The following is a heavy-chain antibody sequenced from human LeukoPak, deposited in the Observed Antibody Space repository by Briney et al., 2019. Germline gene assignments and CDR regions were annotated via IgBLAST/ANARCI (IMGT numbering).Heavy chain of an antibody. CDR2: INPAASDS. CDR1: GYSFTDYW. Sequence: GESLKISCKGSGYSFTDYWIGWVRQMPGKGLEWVGIINPAASDSRYSPSFQGQVTISADKSIFTAYLQWSSLRASDSAMYYCVRHGLGSSWFGFDNWGQGTLVTVSS. D-gene: IGHD6-13*01. CDR3: VRHGLGSSWFGFDN. J-gene: IGHJ4*02. V-gene: IGHV5-51*01.